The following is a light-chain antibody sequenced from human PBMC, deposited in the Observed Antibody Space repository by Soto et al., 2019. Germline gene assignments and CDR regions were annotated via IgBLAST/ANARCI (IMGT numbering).Light chain of an antibody. V-gene: IGLV3-1*01. Sequence: SYELTQSPSVSVSPGQTASITCSGDKLGDKYACWYQQKPGQSPVLVIYQDNKRPSGIPERFSGSNSGNTATLTISGTQAMDEADYYCQTWDSGTIFGGGTKVTVL. J-gene: IGLJ2*01. CDR3: QTWDSGTI. CDR2: QDN. CDR1: KLGDKY.